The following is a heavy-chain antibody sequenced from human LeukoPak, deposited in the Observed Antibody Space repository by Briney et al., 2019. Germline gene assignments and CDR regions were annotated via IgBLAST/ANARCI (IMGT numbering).Heavy chain of an antibody. D-gene: IGHD3-10*01. V-gene: IGHV4-59*08. CDR3: ARHARGVRGVLNWFDP. Sequence: SETLSLTCTVSGGSISSYYWSWIRQPPGKGLEWIGYIYDNGDTNYNPSLKSRVTISVDTSKNQFSLKLSSVTAADTAVYYCARHARGVRGVLNWFDPWGQGTLVTVSS. CDR1: GGSISSYY. CDR2: IYDNGDT. J-gene: IGHJ5*02.